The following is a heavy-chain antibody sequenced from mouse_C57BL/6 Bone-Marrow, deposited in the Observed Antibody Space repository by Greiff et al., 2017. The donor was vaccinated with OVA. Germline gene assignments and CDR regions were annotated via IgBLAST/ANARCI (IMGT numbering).Heavy chain of an antibody. CDR1: GYTFTSYW. V-gene: IGHV1-55*01. D-gene: IGHD1-1*01. CDR2: IYPGSGST. CDR3: ARDYYGSSPPDY. Sequence: VQLQQPGAELVKPGASVKMSCKASGYTFTSYWITWVKQRPGQGLEWIGDIYPGSGSTNYNEKFKSKATLTVDTSSSTAYMQLSSLTSEDSAVYYCARDYYGSSPPDYWGQGTTLTVSS. J-gene: IGHJ2*01.